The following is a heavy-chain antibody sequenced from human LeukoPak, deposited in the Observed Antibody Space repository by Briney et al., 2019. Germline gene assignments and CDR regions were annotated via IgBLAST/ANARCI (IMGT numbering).Heavy chain of an antibody. V-gene: IGHV3-66*01. D-gene: IGHD3-9*01. J-gene: IGHJ4*02. CDR1: GFTVSRNY. Sequence: PGGSLRLSCAASGFTVSRNYLYWVRQAPGKGLEWVSVIYSGGSTSYADSVKGRFTISRDNSKNTLYLQMNSLRAKDTAMYYCARAAYYDILTGLDYWGQGTLVTVSS. CDR3: ARAAYYDILTGLDY. CDR2: IYSGGST.